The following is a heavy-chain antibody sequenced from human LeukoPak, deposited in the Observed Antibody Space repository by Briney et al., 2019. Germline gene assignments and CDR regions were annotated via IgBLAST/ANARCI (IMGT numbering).Heavy chain of an antibody. V-gene: IGHV3-23*01. CDR2: ISGSGGST. J-gene: IGHJ4*02. CDR1: GFTFSSYA. D-gene: IGHD3-10*01. CDR3: AREVRGTGAPYFDY. Sequence: PGGSLRLSCAASGFTFSSYAMSWVRQAPGKGLEWVSAISGSGGSTYYADSVKGRFTISRDNAKNSLYLQMNSLRAEDTAVYYCAREVRGTGAPYFDYWGQGTLVTVSS.